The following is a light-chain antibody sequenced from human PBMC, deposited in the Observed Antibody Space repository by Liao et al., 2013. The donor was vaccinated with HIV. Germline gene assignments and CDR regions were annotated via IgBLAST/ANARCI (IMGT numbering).Light chain of an antibody. V-gene: IGLV3-21*01. CDR3: QVWDSNRDLVL. J-gene: IGLJ2*01. CDR1: SIGIKS. Sequence: YVRTQSPSVSVAPGKTASITCGGDSIGIKSVHWYQQKPGQAPVMVISHDSERPSGIPERFSGSNSGNTATLTISRVEAGDEADYYCQVWDSNRDLVLFGGGTKLAVL. CDR2: HDS.